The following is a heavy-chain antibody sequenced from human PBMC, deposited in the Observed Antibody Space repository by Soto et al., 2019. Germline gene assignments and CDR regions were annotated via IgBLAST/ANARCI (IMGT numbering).Heavy chain of an antibody. Sequence: PSETLSLTCTVSGGSISSYYWSWIRQPPGKELEWIGYIVYSGSTNYNPSLKSRVTISVATSKNQFSLKLTSVTAADTAMYYCARTDYDSSGYDGDAFDIWGQGTMVTVSS. CDR3: ARTDYDSSGYDGDAFDI. D-gene: IGHD3-22*01. V-gene: IGHV4-59*01. CDR2: IVYSGST. CDR1: GGSISSYY. J-gene: IGHJ3*02.